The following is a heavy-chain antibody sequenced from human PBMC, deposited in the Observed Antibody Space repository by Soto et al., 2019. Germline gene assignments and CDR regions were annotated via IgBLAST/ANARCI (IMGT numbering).Heavy chain of an antibody. CDR1: GITFSSYA. J-gene: IGHJ6*02. D-gene: IGHD2-15*01. V-gene: IGHV3-23*01. Sequence: GGSLRLSCAASGITFSSYAMNWVCQAPGKGLEWVSTISGSGGSTYYADSVKGRFTISRDNSKNTLYLQMNSLRAEDTAVYYCVKGGYCTGGNCYANYYYYYGMDVWGHGTTVTVSS. CDR3: VKGGYCTGGNCYANYYYYYGMDV. CDR2: ISGSGGST.